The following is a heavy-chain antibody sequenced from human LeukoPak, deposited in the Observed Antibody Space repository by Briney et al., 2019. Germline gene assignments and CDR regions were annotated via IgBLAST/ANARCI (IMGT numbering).Heavy chain of an antibody. J-gene: IGHJ4*02. CDR1: GFTFSSYG. D-gene: IGHD2-21*02. CDR2: ISYDGSNK. Sequence: GGSLRLSCAASGFTFSSYGMHWVRQAPGKGLEWVAVISYDGSNKYYADSVKGRFTISRDNSKNTLYLQMNSLRAEDTAVYYCARVYCGGDCYSSGPDYWGQGTLVTVSS. V-gene: IGHV3-30*03. CDR3: ARVYCGGDCYSSGPDY.